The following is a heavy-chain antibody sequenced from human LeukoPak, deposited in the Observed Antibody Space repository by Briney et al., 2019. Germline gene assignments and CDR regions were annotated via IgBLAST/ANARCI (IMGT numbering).Heavy chain of an antibody. CDR2: IYHSGST. J-gene: IGHJ4*02. CDR1: GDSISSYY. D-gene: IGHD6-13*01. Sequence: NPSETLPLTCTVSGDSISSYYWSWIRQPPGKGLEWIGYIYHSGSTNYNPSLKSRVTISADTSKDQFSLKLASVTAADTAVYYCATGYSSTWYYFDYWGQGTLVTVSS. CDR3: ATGYSSTWYYFDY. V-gene: IGHV4-59*01.